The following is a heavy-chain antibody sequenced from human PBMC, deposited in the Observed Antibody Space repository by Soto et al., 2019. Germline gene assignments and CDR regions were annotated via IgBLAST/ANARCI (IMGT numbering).Heavy chain of an antibody. CDR1: GGTFSSYA. J-gene: IGHJ6*03. CDR2: IIPIFGTA. D-gene: IGHD4-17*01. CDR3: ARLPVTVTTSYYYYYMDV. V-gene: IGHV1-69*13. Sequence: SVKVSCKASGGTFSSYAISWVRQAPGQGLEWMGGIIPIFGTANYAQRFQGRVTITADESTSTAYMELRSLRSDDTAVYYCARLPVTVTTSYYYYYMDVWGKGTTVTVSS.